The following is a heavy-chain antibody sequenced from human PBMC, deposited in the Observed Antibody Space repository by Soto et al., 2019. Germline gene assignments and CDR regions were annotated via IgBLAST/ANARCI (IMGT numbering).Heavy chain of an antibody. CDR2: ISGSGGST. CDR1: GFTFSSYA. D-gene: IGHD2-15*01. J-gene: IGHJ4*02. CDR3: AKDPIVVVVAAFDY. V-gene: IGHV3-23*01. Sequence: EVQLLESGGGLVQPGGSLRLSCAASGFTFSSYAMSWVRQAPGKGLEWVSAISGSGGSTYYADSVKGRFTISRDNSKNTLSLQMNSLTADDTAVYYCAKDPIVVVVAAFDYWGQGTLVTVSS.